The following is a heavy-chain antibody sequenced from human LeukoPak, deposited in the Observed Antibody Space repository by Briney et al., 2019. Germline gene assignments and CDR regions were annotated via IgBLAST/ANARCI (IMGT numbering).Heavy chain of an antibody. CDR2: INPSNGVT. J-gene: IGHJ3*02. Sequence: GASVKVSCKASGYTFTSYDINWVRQATGQGLEWMGWINPSNGVTGVVQKLQDTVSLTRDTSISTAYMELSSLKFDDTAIYYFAKDMELVGTSLAGDSLEIWGQGTVVTVSS. CDR3: AKDMELVGTSLAGDSLEI. V-gene: IGHV1-8*01. CDR1: GYTFTSYD. D-gene: IGHD2-15*01.